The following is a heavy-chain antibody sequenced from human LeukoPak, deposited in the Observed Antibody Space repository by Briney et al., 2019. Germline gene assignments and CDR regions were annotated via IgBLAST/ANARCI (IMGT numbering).Heavy chain of an antibody. CDR3: AKDLPIVVVPAGEY. Sequence: PGASLRLSCAASGFTFSSYAMSWVRQAPGKGLEWVSAISGSGGSTYYADSVKGRFTISRDNSKNTLYLQMNSLRAEDTAVYYCAKDLPIVVVPAGEYWGQGTLVTVSS. D-gene: IGHD2-2*01. CDR1: GFTFSSYA. V-gene: IGHV3-23*01. J-gene: IGHJ4*02. CDR2: ISGSGGST.